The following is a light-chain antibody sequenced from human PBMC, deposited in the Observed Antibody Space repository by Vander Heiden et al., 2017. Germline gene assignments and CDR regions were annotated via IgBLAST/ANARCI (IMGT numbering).Light chain of an antibody. J-gene: IGLJ1*01. CDR2: DNE. V-gene: IGLV1-51*01. CDR1: SPNIGNNY. Sequence: QSVLTQTPSVSAAAGQKVTISCSGRSPNIGNNYVSWYQQFPGTAPKLLIYDNERRPAGIPDRFSGSKSGTSATMGITGLRTGDDADYYCGTWDSSRRASVFGTGTKVTVL. CDR3: GTWDSSRRASV.